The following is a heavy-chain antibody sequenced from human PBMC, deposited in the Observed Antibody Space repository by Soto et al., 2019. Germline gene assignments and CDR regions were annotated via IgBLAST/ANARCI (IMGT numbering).Heavy chain of an antibody. CDR2: INHGGTT. J-gene: IGHJ5*02. Sequence: SETLSLTCAVDGGSFSGYDWNWIRQPPGKGLEWIGEINHGGTTKYNPSLKSRVTISEDTSKNQFSLNLSSVTAADTALYYCARGGRISSGSGMYNWFDPWGQGTLVTVSS. V-gene: IGHV4-34*01. CDR3: ARGGRISSGSGMYNWFDP. CDR1: GGSFSGYD. D-gene: IGHD5-12*01.